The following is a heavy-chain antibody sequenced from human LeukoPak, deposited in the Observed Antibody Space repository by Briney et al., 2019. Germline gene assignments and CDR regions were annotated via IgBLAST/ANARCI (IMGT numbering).Heavy chain of an antibody. J-gene: IGHJ6*02. CDR1: GGSISSYY. Sequence: SETLSLTCTVSGGSISSYYWSRIRQPPGKGLEWIGYIYYSGSTNYNPSLKSRVTISVDTSKNQFSLKLSSVTAADTAVYYCARMGLGIAAAGPYYYYGMDVWGQGTTVTVSS. D-gene: IGHD6-13*01. V-gene: IGHV4-59*01. CDR3: ARMGLGIAAAGPYYYYGMDV. CDR2: IYYSGST.